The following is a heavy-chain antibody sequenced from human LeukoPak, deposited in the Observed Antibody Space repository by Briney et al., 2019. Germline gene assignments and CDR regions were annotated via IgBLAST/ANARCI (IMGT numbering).Heavy chain of an antibody. CDR1: GFTFSDYY. CDR2: ISSSGSTI. Sequence: PGGSLRLSCAASGFTFSDYYMSWIRQAPGKGLEWASYISSSGSTIYYADSVKGRFTISRDNAKNSLYLQMNSLRAEDTAVYYCARAGLYGSGSRYYYYYYYMDVWGKGTTVTVSS. D-gene: IGHD3-10*01. CDR3: ARAGLYGSGSRYYYYYYYMDV. V-gene: IGHV3-11*04. J-gene: IGHJ6*03.